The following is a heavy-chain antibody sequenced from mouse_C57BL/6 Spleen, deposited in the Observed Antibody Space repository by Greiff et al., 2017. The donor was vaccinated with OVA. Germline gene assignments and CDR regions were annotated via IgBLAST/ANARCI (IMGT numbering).Heavy chain of an antibody. CDR2: IFPGSGST. V-gene: IGHV1-75*01. CDR3: ARGITTVVATGDY. CDR1: GYTFTDYY. J-gene: IGHJ2*01. D-gene: IGHD1-1*01. Sequence: QVHVKQSGPELVKPGASVTISCKASGYTFTDYYITWVKQRPGQGLEWIGWIFPGSGSTYYNEKFKGKATLTVDKSSSTAYMLRSSLTYEDSAGYVCARGITTVVATGDYWGQGTTLTVSS.